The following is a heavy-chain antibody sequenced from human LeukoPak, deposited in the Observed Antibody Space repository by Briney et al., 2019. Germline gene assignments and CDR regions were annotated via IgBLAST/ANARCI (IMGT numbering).Heavy chain of an antibody. CDR3: AKDRRGSGDYGMDV. J-gene: IGHJ6*02. V-gene: IGHV3-9*01. CDR1: GFTLKEYP. CDR2: ISTSGST. Sequence: GGSLRLSCVASGFTLKEYPMSWVRQVPGKGLEWVSLISTSGSTHYADSVKGRFTISRDNAKNSLYLQMNSLRAEDTALYYCAKDRRGSGDYGMDVWGQGTTVTVSS. D-gene: IGHD3-10*01.